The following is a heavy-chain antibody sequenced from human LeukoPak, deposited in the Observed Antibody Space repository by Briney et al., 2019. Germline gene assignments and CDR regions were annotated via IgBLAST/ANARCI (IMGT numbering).Heavy chain of an antibody. V-gene: IGHV3-11*04. Sequence: GGSLRLSCAASGFTFTDYYMSWIRQAPGKGLEWVSYISSSGSTIYYADSVKGRFTISRDNAKKSLYLQMNSLRAEDTAVYYCARGRDGYNSGAFDIWGQGTMFTVSS. D-gene: IGHD5-24*01. CDR1: GFTFTDYY. J-gene: IGHJ3*02. CDR2: ISSSGSTI. CDR3: ARGRDGYNSGAFDI.